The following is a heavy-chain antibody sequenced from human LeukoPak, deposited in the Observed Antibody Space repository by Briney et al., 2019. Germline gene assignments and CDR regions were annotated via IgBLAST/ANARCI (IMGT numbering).Heavy chain of an antibody. CDR2: FDPEDGET. D-gene: IGHD6-13*01. CDR3: ATGRIAAASSGFDY. CDR1: GYTLTELS. J-gene: IGHJ4*02. V-gene: IGHV1-24*01. Sequence: ASVKVSCKVSGYTLTELSMHWVRQAPGKGLEWMGGFDPEDGETIYAQKFQGRVTMTEDTSTDTASMELSSLRSEDTAVYYCATGRIAAASSGFDYWGQGTLVTVSS.